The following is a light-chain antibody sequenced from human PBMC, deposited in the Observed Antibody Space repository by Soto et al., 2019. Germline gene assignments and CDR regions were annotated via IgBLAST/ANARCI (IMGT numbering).Light chain of an antibody. CDR2: DVS. J-gene: IGLJ1*01. CDR3: CSYAGTSSYV. Sequence: QSALTQPRSVSGSPGQSVTISCTGTSSDVGAYNYVSWYQQHSGKAPKFMIYDVSKRPSGVPDRFSGSKSGNTASLTISGLQAEDEADYYCCSYAGTSSYVFGTGTKVTVL. V-gene: IGLV2-11*01. CDR1: SSDVGAYNY.